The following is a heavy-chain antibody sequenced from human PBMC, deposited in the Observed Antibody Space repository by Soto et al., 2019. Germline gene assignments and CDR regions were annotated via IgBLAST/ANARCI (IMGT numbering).Heavy chain of an antibody. Sequence: GASVKVSCKASGGTFSSYAISWVRQAPGQGLEWMGGIIPIFGTANYAQKFQGRVTITADESTSTAYMELSSLRSEDTAVYYCARDDGQLKWIADYWGQGTLVTVSS. D-gene: IGHD5-18*01. V-gene: IGHV1-69*13. CDR2: IIPIFGTA. CDR1: GGTFSSYA. CDR3: ARDDGQLKWIADY. J-gene: IGHJ4*02.